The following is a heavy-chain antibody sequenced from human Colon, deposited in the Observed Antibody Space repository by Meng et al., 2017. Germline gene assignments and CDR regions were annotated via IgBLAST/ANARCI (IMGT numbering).Heavy chain of an antibody. V-gene: IGHV4-30-4*01. CDR3: ARDRKHYGERGWFDP. CDR2: IYYSGST. CDR1: GGSISSGDYY. D-gene: IGHD4-17*01. J-gene: IGHJ5*02. Sequence: GELPEPGPGRGPPPQTLSLTCTVPGGSISSGDYYWSWIRQPPGKGLEWIGYIYYSGSTYSNASLKSRVTISIDRSKNQFSLKLSSVTAADTAVYYCARDRKHYGERGWFDPWGQGTLVTVSS.